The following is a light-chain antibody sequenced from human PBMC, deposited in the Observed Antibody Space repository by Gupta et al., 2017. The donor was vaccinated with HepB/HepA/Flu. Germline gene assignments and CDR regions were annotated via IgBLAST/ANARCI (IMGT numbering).Light chain of an antibody. CDR2: RDT. Sequence: QSVLTQPPSASGTPGQTITISCSGSSSNIGSNIVNWYQKFPGMAPKLLISRDTQRPSGVSDRFSASKSGTSASLAISGLQSEDEADYYCAAWDDSLHGFYVFGTGTKVSV. J-gene: IGLJ1*01. CDR1: SSNIGSNI. CDR3: AAWDDSLHGFYV. V-gene: IGLV1-44*01.